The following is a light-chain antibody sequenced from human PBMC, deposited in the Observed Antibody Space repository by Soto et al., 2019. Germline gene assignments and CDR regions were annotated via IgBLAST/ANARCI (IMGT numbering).Light chain of an antibody. CDR3: QQYDNWLRT. J-gene: IGKJ1*01. CDR2: GAS. V-gene: IGKV3-15*01. Sequence: EIVMTQSPATLSVSPGERATLSCRASQDISTNLAWYQQKPGQAPRLLIYGASTRATGIPARFSGSGSGTEFTLTISSLQSEDFAVYYCQQYDNWLRTFGPGTKVEIK. CDR1: QDISTN.